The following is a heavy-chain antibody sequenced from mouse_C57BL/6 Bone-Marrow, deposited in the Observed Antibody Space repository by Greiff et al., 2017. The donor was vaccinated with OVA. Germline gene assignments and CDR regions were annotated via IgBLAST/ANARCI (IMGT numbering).Heavy chain of an antibody. D-gene: IGHD1-1*01. CDR1: GYAFSGYW. CDR3: AREGMYYGSGYVY. V-gene: IGHV1-80*01. Sequence: QVQLQQSGAELVKPGASVKISCKASGYAFSGYWMNWVKQRPGKGLEWIGQIYPGDGDTNYNGKFKGKATLTADKSSSTASMPLRSLTSEDSEVCVSAREGMYYGSGYVYWGQGTTLTVSS. CDR2: IYPGDGDT. J-gene: IGHJ2*01.